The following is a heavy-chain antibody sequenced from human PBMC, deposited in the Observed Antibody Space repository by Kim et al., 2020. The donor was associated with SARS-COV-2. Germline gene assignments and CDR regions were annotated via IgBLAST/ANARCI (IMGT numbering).Heavy chain of an antibody. J-gene: IGHJ4*02. D-gene: IGHD6-13*01. Sequence: SVKVSCKASGGTFSSYAISWVRQAPGQGLGWMGRIIPILGIANYAQKFQGRVTITADKSTSTAYMELSSLRSEDTAVYYCARDPYSSSWSGTYWGQGTLVTVSS. CDR3: ARDPYSSSWSGTY. CDR1: GGTFSSYA. CDR2: IIPILGIA. V-gene: IGHV1-69*04.